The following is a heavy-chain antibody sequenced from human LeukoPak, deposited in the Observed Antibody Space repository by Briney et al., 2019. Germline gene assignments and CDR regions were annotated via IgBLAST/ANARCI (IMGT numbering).Heavy chain of an antibody. CDR1: GFTFSSYS. J-gene: IGHJ4*02. CDR2: ISSSGSTI. Sequence: GGSLRLSCAASGFTFSSYSINWVRQAPGKGLEWVSYISSSGSTIYYADSVKGRFTISRDNAKNSLYLQMNSLRAEDTAVYYCARQSYYYDSSGHYVYYFGYWGQGTLVTVSS. CDR3: ARQSYYYDSSGHYVYYFGY. D-gene: IGHD3-22*01. V-gene: IGHV3-48*04.